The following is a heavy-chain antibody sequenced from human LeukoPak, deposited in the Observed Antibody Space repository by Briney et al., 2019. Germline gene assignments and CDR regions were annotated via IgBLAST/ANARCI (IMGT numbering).Heavy chain of an antibody. V-gene: IGHV3-21*01. CDR1: GFTFSSYN. CDR3: ARGYRVLANFDY. CDR2: ISSSTYI. D-gene: IGHD3-16*02. Sequence: GGSLRLSCAASGFTFSSYNMNWVRQAPGKGLEWVSSISSSTYIYYADSVKGRFTISRDNAKNSLYLQMNSLRAEDTAVYYCARGYRVLANFDYWGQGTLVTVSS. J-gene: IGHJ4*02.